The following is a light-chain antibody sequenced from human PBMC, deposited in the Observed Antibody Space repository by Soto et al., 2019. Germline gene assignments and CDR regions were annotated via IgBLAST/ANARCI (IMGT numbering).Light chain of an antibody. V-gene: IGKV3-11*01. J-gene: IGKJ2*01. Sequence: EIVLTQSPATLSLSPGDRATLSCRASQSVGNYLGWYQQKPGQAPRLLLYDVSNRASDIPARFSGSGSGTDFTLTISGLEPEDFAIYYCQQRSNWPLGTFGQGTKLEIK. CDR2: DVS. CDR3: QQRSNWPLGT. CDR1: QSVGNY.